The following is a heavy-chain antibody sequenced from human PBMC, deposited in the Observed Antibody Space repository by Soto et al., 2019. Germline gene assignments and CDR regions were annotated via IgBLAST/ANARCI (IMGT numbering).Heavy chain of an antibody. CDR3: ARRVYSGSGRDYFDR. CDR1: GGPISSSGHF. V-gene: IGHV4-39*01. J-gene: IGHJ4*02. Sequence: PSETLSLTCSVSGGPISSSGHFWAWILQPPGRGLEWLATIYYTGTTYYNPSLKSRLTISMDTSKDQFSLDLTSMTAADTALYFCARRVYSGSGRDYFDRWGQGSLVTVSS. D-gene: IGHD1-26*01. CDR2: IYYTGTT.